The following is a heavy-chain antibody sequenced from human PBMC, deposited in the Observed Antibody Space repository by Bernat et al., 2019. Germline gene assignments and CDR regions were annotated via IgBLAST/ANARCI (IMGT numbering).Heavy chain of an antibody. CDR3: AKDMRREAGTISP. CDR2: ISYDGSNK. CDR1: GFTFSSYG. V-gene: IGHV3-30*18. Sequence: QVQLVESGGGVVQPGRSLRLSCAASGFTFSSYGMHWVRQAPGKGLEWVAVISYDGSNKYYADSAKGRFTISRDNSKNTLYLQMNSLRAEDTAVYYCAKDMRREAGTISPWGQGTLVTVSS. J-gene: IGHJ5*02. D-gene: IGHD6-19*01.